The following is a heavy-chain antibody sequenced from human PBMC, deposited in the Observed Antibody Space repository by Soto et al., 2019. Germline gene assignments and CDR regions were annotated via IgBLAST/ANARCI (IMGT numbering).Heavy chain of an antibody. Sequence: QVQLVESGGGVVQPGRSLRLSCAASGLTFSRYAMHWVRQAPGKGLEWVAVIIYDGSNKHYADSVQGRFTISRDNSKNTLYLKMNSLRAEDTAVYYCAAELGNTGYDGHDYWGQGTRVTVSS. CDR1: GLTFSRYA. J-gene: IGHJ4*02. CDR2: IIYDGSNK. V-gene: IGHV3-30*04. D-gene: IGHD5-12*01. CDR3: AAELGNTGYDGHDY.